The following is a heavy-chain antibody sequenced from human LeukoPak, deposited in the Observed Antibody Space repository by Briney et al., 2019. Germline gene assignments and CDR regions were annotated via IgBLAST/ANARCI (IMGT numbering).Heavy chain of an antibody. J-gene: IGHJ3*02. Sequence: PGVSLRLSCAASGLTFSSYWMHWVRQAPGKGLVWVSRISTDGSSTNSADSVKGRLTISRDNAKNTLYLQMNSLRAEDTAVYYCVREYSSSSGRAFDMWGQGTMVTVSP. D-gene: IGHD6-6*01. CDR2: ISTDGSST. V-gene: IGHV3-74*01. CDR3: VREYSSSSGRAFDM. CDR1: GLTFSSYW.